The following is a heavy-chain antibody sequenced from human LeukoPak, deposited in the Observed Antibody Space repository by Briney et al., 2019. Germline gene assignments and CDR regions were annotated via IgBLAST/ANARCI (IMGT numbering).Heavy chain of an antibody. CDR2: NNEDGSNT. J-gene: IGHJ4*02. CDR3: VRDLRGTTGD. D-gene: IGHD1-1*01. Sequence: GGSLRLSCAASGFTFCSNWMHWVRRAPGKGLVWVSRNNEDGSNTNYADSEKGRSPIYRENAKNTLYLQVNSLRADETAVYYSVRDLRGTTGDWGQGTLVTVSS. V-gene: IGHV3-74*01. CDR1: GFTFCSNW.